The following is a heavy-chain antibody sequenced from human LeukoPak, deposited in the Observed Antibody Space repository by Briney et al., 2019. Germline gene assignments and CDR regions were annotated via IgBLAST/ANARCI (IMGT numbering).Heavy chain of an antibody. CDR2: IRYDGSNK. V-gene: IGHV3-30*02. J-gene: IGHJ4*02. CDR3: ARGMLIYDFWRVGDDY. CDR1: GFTFSSYG. D-gene: IGHD3-3*01. Sequence: LAGGSLRLSCAASGFTFSSYGMHWVRQAPGKGLEWVAFIRYDGSNKYYADSVKGRFTISRDNSKNTLYLRMNSLRAEDTAVYYCARGMLIYDFWRVGDDYWGQGTLVTVSS.